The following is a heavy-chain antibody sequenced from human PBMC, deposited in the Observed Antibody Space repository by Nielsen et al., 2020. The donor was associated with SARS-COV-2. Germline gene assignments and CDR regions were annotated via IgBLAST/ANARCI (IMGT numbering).Heavy chain of an antibody. J-gene: IGHJ5*02. CDR1: GLTFSSYA. D-gene: IGHD1-26*01. V-gene: IGHV3-30-3*01. CDR3: ARGASMGLVGATRHNWFDP. Sequence: GESLKISCAASGLTFSSYAMHWVRQAPGKGLEWVAVISYDGSNKYYADSVKGRFTISRDNSKNTLYLQMNSLRAEDTAVYYCARGASMGLVGATRHNWFDPWGQGTLVTVSS. CDR2: ISYDGSNK.